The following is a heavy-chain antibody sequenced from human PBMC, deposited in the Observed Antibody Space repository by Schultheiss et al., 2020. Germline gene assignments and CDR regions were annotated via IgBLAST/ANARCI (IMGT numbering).Heavy chain of an antibody. CDR3: AREYCSGGSCPYYYYYGMDV. D-gene: IGHD2-15*01. J-gene: IGHJ6*02. CDR1: GGTFSSYA. CDR2: IVVGSGNT. Sequence: SVKVSCKASGGTFSSYAISWVRQARGQRLEWIGWIVVGSGNTNYAQKFQERVTITRDMSTSTAYMELSSLRSEDTAVYYCAREYCSGGSCPYYYYYGMDVWGQGTTVTVSS. V-gene: IGHV1-58*02.